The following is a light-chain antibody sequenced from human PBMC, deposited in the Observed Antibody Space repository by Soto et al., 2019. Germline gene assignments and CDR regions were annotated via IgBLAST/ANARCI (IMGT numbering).Light chain of an antibody. CDR1: RSVSNY. CDR2: DAS. V-gene: IGKV3-11*01. J-gene: IGKJ3*01. Sequence: ECVLTPSPATLSLSAWYGATICCRSSRSVSNYLVWYQQKPGQAPRLLIYDASKRAPGVPARFSGSGSATDFTLTIDSLEPEDTGVYYCQQRSNWPPLSFGAGTKVDIK. CDR3: QQRSNWPPLS.